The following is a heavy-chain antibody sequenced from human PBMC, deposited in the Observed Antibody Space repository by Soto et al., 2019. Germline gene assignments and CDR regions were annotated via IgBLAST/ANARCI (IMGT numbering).Heavy chain of an antibody. D-gene: IGHD3-16*01. CDR3: ARDRIQLRLGKESFRGMDV. J-gene: IGHJ6*02. Sequence: QVQLVQSGDEMRKTRSSLSVSCNSSGGTFSDFAFSWLRQSPGHGLEWMGGIVPRFGSPHYTQKFGGRVTITADIDSRTVYMEVRSMRCDDTAVYFSARDRIQLRLGKESFRGMDVGGQRTTITFS. CDR2: IVPRFGSP. CDR1: GGTFSDFA. V-gene: IGHV1-69*06.